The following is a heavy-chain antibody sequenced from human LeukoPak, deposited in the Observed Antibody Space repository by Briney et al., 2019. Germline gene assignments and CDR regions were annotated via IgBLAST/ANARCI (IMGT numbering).Heavy chain of an antibody. D-gene: IGHD5-12*01. J-gene: IGHJ4*02. V-gene: IGHV1-18*01. CDR1: GYIFTSNG. CDR3: ARERGYSGFDLYYFDY. CDR2: ISGYNGNT. Sequence: ASVKVSCKASGYIFTSNGISWVRQAPGQGLEWMGRISGYNGNTNSAQKVQGRVTMTTDTSTSTAYMELRSLTSDDTAVYYCARERGYSGFDLYYFDYWGQGTLVTVSS.